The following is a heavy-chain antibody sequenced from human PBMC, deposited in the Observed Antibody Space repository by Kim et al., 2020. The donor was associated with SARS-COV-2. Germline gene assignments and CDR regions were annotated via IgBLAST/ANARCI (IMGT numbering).Heavy chain of an antibody. J-gene: IGHJ5*02. Sequence: KGRFTNSRDNAKNSLYLQMNSLRAEDTAVYYCAREVGDLYNWNDKYWFDPWGQGTLVTVSS. D-gene: IGHD1-1*01. CDR3: AREVGDLYNWNDKYWFDP. V-gene: IGHV3-11*06.